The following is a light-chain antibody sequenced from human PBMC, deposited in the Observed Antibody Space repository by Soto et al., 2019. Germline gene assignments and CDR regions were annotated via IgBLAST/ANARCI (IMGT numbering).Light chain of an antibody. V-gene: IGKV3-20*01. CDR1: QSVSNNY. CDR3: QQYGSSPPRIT. Sequence: EIVLTQSPGTLSLSPGERATLSCRASQSVSNNYLAWYQQKPGQAPRLLIYGASNRATGIPDRFSGSGSGTDFTLTISRLEPEDFEVYYCQQYGSSPPRITFGQGTRLEIK. CDR2: GAS. J-gene: IGKJ5*01.